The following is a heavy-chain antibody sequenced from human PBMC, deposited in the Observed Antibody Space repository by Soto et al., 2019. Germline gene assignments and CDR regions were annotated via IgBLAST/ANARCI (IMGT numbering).Heavy chain of an antibody. V-gene: IGHV3-33*01. J-gene: IGHJ4*02. CDR1: GFTFSSYG. CDR2: IWYDGSNK. Sequence: GGSLRLSCAASGFTFSSYGMHWVRQAPGKGLEWVAVIWYDGSNKYYADSVKGRFTISRDNSKNTLYLQMNSLRAEDTAVYYCARNGRAVATIKAFDYWGQGTLVTVSS. CDR3: ARNGRAVATIKAFDY. D-gene: IGHD5-12*01.